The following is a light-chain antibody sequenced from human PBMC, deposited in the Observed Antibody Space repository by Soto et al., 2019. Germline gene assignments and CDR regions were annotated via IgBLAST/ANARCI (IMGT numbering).Light chain of an antibody. CDR1: QGFTTY. J-gene: IGKJ2*01. CDR2: GAS. V-gene: IGKV1-9*01. Sequence: IQLTQSPSSLSASVGDRVTITCRASQGFTTYLAWYQQKPGKAPKLLIYGASTLQSGVPSRFSGGGSGTDFTLTISRLQPEDFATYYCQQLNSYPYTFGQGTKLEIK. CDR3: QQLNSYPYT.